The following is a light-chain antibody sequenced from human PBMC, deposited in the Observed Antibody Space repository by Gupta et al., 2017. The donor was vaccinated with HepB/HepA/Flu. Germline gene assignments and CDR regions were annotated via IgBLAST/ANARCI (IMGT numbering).Light chain of an antibody. J-gene: IGLJ2*01. CDR1: SSNIGAGYD. Sequence: QSVLTQPPSVSGAPGQRGTISCTGSSSNIGAGYDVHWYQRFPGRAPKVLIYGNTNRPSGVPDRFSGSKSGTAASLAISGLQAEDEADYYCQSYDSSLRVVFGGGTKVTVL. CDR2: GNT. CDR3: QSYDSSLRVV. V-gene: IGLV1-40*01.